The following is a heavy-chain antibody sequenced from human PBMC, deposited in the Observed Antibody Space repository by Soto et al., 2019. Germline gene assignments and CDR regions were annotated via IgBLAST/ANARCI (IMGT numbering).Heavy chain of an antibody. J-gene: IGHJ4*02. V-gene: IGHV3-7*01. CDR1: GFTFSSYC. CDR3: ANAVLVGAPYFDY. Sequence: GGSLRLSCAAAGFTFSSYCMSWVGQAPGKGLEWVANIKQDGREKYYVESVKGRWTISRDNAKNALYLQMNILRAAATAVYYCANAVLVGAPYFDYWGQGTLVTVSS. D-gene: IGHD1-26*01. CDR2: IKQDGREK.